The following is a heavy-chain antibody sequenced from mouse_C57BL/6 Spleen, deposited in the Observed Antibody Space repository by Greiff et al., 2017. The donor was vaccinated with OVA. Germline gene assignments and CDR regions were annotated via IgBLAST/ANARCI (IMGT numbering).Heavy chain of an antibody. CDR1: GFTFSDYY. CDR3: ARQLWSYAMDY. V-gene: IGHV5-12*01. Sequence: EVQLVESGGGLVQPGGSLKLSCAASGFTFSDYYMYWVRQTPEKRLEWVAYISNGGGSTYYPDTVKGRFTISRDNAKNTQYLQMSRLKSEDTAMYYCARQLWSYAMDYWGQGTSVTVSS. D-gene: IGHD1-1*02. CDR2: ISNGGGST. J-gene: IGHJ4*01.